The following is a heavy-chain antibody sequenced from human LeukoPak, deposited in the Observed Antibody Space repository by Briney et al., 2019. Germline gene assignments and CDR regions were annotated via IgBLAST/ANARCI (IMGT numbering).Heavy chain of an antibody. Sequence: QPGGSLRLSCAASGFTFSSHWMSWVRQAPGKGLEWVANIKQDGSEKYYVDSVKGRFAISRDNSKNTLYLQMNSLRPEDTAVYYCARDRLLIAVAGTVDQWGRGTLVTVSS. D-gene: IGHD6-19*01. CDR3: ARDRLLIAVAGTVDQ. V-gene: IGHV3-7*01. CDR2: IKQDGSEK. CDR1: GFTFSSHW. J-gene: IGHJ4*02.